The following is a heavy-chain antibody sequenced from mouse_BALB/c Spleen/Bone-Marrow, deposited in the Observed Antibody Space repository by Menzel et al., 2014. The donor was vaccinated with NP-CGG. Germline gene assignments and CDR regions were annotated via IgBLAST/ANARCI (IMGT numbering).Heavy chain of an antibody. CDR1: GFSLTSYG. CDR2: IWAGGST. J-gene: IGHJ1*01. V-gene: IGHV2-9*02. D-gene: IGHD2-3*01. Sequence: QVQLQQSGPGLVSPSQRLSITCTVSGFSLTSYGVHWVRQPPGKGLEWLGVIWAGGSTNYNSALMSRLSISKDNSKSQVFLKMNSLQTDDKAMYYCVRGGGDGYYNWYFDVWGAGTTVTVSS. CDR3: VRGGGDGYYNWYFDV.